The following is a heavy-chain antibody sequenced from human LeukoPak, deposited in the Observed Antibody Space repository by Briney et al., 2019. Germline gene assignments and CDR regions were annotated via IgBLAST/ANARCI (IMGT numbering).Heavy chain of an antibody. CDR3: ARVATSLARDDY. CDR1: GFTFSRYS. CDR2: ISESSSTK. V-gene: IGHV3-48*01. Sequence: PGGSLRLSCAVSGFTFSRYSMNWVRQAPGKGLEWVSYISESSSTKYYADSVKGRFTISRDNAQNSLFLQMSSLRAEDTAVYYWARVATSLARDDYWGQGTLVTVSS. J-gene: IGHJ4*02.